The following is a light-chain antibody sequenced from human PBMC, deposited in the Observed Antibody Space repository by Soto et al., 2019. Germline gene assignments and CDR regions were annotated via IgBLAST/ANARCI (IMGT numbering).Light chain of an antibody. CDR1: QSVFSK. CDR3: QQDFNLPWT. Sequence: EMVMTQSPGTVSVSPGERVTLSCRASQSVFSKLAWYQQKPGQAPRLLIYGASTRATGIPARFSGSGSGTDFTLTISSLEPEDFAVYYCQQDFNLPWTFGQGTKVDIK. V-gene: IGKV3-15*01. CDR2: GAS. J-gene: IGKJ1*01.